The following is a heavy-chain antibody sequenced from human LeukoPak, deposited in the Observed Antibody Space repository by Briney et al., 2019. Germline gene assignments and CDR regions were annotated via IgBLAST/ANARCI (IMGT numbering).Heavy chain of an antibody. CDR1: GGSISSSSYY. D-gene: IGHD2-21*02. J-gene: IGHJ3*02. CDR2: IYYSGST. Sequence: PSETLSLTCTVSGGSISSSSYYWGWIRQPPGKGLEWIGSIYYSGSTYYNPSLKSRVTISVDTSKNQFSLKLSSVTAADTAVYYCARRVVVATSHDAFDIWGQGTMVTVSS. V-gene: IGHV4-39*01. CDR3: ARRVVVATSHDAFDI.